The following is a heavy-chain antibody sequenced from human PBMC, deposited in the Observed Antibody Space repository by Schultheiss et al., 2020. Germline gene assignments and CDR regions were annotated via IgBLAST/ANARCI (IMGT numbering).Heavy chain of an antibody. D-gene: IGHD3-22*01. J-gene: IGHJ4*02. CDR3: AREGSSSGYFSY. V-gene: IGHV1-69*13. CDR2: IIPIFGTA. Sequence: SVKVSCKASGGTFSSYAISWVRQAPGQGLEWMGGIIPIFGTANYAQKFQGRVTITADESTSTAYMELSSLRSEDTAVYYCAREGSSSGYFSYWGQGTLVNVSS. CDR1: GGTFSSYA.